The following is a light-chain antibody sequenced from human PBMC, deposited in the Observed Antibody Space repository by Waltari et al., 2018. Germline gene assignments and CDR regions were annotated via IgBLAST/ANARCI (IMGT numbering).Light chain of an antibody. CDR1: YNDFEPYNL. V-gene: IGLV2-23*02. J-gene: IGLJ2*01. CDR3: CSYARAGTLL. Sequence: QSALTQPASVSGSPGKSITITSIGTYNDFEPYNLVSWYQHSPGKAPKLLIYEVNRRPSGVSNRFSGSKSGNTASLTISGLQAEDEADYYCCSYARAGTLLFGGGTKLTVL. CDR2: EVN.